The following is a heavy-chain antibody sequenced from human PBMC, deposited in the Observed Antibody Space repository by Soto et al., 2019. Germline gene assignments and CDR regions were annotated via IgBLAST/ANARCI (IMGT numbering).Heavy chain of an antibody. CDR2: ISTRSTYT. Sequence: PGGSLRLSCAASGFIFSDYYMSWVRQTPGKGLEWISYISTRSTYTNYADSVKDRFTISRDNTKNSLYLQMDSLRVEDTAVYYCARDLAWKRGKVGRYYYGMDVWGQGTTVTVSS. D-gene: IGHD1-1*01. V-gene: IGHV3-11*06. J-gene: IGHJ6*02. CDR1: GFIFSDYY. CDR3: ARDLAWKRGKVGRYYYGMDV.